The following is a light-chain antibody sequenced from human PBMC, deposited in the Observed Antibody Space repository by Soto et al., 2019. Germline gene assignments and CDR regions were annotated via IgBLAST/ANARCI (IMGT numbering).Light chain of an antibody. V-gene: IGKV3-15*01. CDR1: QSVSGK. J-gene: IGKJ4*01. CDR3: QQYANWPPVI. Sequence: ETVRTQSPATLSVSPGESVTLSCRASQSVSGKVAWYQQKPGQPPSLLIYAASTRATGVPARFSGSGSGTEFTLTITSLQSEDFAVYFCQQYANWPPVIFGGGTKVDIK. CDR2: AAS.